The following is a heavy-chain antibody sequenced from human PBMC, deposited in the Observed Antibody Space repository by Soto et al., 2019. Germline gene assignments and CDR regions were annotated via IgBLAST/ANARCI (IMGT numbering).Heavy chain of an antibody. V-gene: IGHV4-4*07. CDR3: ATRADRVYAYGMDV. J-gene: IGHJ6*02. CDR1: GASISGYY. Sequence: SETLSLTCNVSGASISGYYWSWVRQPAGKGLEWIGRISGSCTTNYNPSLKSRVTMSVDTSKIHFSLKLSSVNAADAAVYYCATRADRVYAYGMDVWGQGTTVTVSS. D-gene: IGHD3-16*01. CDR2: ISGSCTT.